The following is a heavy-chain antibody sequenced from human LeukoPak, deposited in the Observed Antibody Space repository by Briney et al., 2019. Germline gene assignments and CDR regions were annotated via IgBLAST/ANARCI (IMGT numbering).Heavy chain of an antibody. V-gene: IGHV3-11*01. CDR2: ISDSSSTI. CDR3: ARHESIAHGGRPGIDF. CDR1: GFTFSDYY. J-gene: IGHJ4*02. D-gene: IGHD2-15*01. Sequence: PGGSLRLSCAASGFTFSDYYMTWISQAPGKGLEWVSYISDSSSTIYYADSVKGRFTISRDNAKNSLYLQMNNLRAEDTAVYYCARHESIAHGGRPGIDFWGQGTLVTVSS.